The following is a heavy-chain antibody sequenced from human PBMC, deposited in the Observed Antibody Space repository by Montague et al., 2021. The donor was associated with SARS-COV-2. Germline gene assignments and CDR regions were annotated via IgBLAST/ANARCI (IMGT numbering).Heavy chain of an antibody. V-gene: IGHV4-38-2*02. Sequence: SETLSLTCSVSGYFIGTGYYWGWIRQSPGKGLEWIGSNYLHGNAYYNPPLNSRVTISLDTSNNQFSLRLTSVTTSVTAVYYCARGRVTRAGFDYWGQGIRVIVSS. CDR2: NYLHGNA. J-gene: IGHJ4*02. CDR1: GYFIGTGYY. D-gene: IGHD2-21*02. CDR3: ARGRVTRAGFDY.